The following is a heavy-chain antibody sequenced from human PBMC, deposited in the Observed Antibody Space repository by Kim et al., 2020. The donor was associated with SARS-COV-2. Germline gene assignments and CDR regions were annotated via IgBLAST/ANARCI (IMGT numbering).Heavy chain of an antibody. Sequence: ASVKVSCKASGYTFTIYYMHWVRQAPGQGLEWVGVINPSGGSTTYAQKFQDRVTMTRDTSTSTVYMELSSLRSEDTAVYYCGRGGDPGAAYWYFDVWGRGTLVTVSS. CDR3: GRGGDPGAAYWYFDV. J-gene: IGHJ2*01. CDR2: INPSGGST. V-gene: IGHV1-46*01. CDR1: GYTFTIYY. D-gene: IGHD6-25*01.